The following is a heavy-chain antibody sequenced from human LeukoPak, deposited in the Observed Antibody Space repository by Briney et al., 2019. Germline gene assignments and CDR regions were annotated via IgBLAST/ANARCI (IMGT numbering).Heavy chain of an antibody. CDR3: ARDSAHLAAAGTYGMDV. D-gene: IGHD6-13*01. V-gene: IGHV4-59*01. CDR2: IYYSGST. CDR1: GGSLSSYY. Sequence: SETLSLTCTVPGGSLSSYYWSWIRQPPGKGLEWIGYIYYSGSTNYNPSLKSRVTISVDTSKNQFSLKLSSVTAADTAVYYCARDSAHLAAAGTYGMDVWGQGTTVTVSS. J-gene: IGHJ6*02.